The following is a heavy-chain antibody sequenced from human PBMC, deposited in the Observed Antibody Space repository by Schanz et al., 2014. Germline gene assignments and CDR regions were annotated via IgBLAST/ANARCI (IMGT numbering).Heavy chain of an antibody. D-gene: IGHD1-26*01. J-gene: IGHJ5*02. CDR1: GDSISSAY. CDR2: IYYRGNT. CDR3: ARVPEPGWFDP. V-gene: IGHV4-31*03. Sequence: QVQLQESGPGLVEPSQTLSLTCTVSGDSISSAYWSWIRQHPGKGLEWIGFIYYRGNTYYNPSLKSRVSISLDPSKTQFFLNLNSLTAADTAVYYCARVPEPGWFDPSGQGTLVTVSS.